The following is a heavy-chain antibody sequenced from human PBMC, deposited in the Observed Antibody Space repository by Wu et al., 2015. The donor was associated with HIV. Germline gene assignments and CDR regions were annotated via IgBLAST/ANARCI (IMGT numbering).Heavy chain of an antibody. CDR3: AREGHCGSTNCFFDF. V-gene: IGHV1-2*02. CDR2: INPKTTGA. D-gene: IGHD2-2*01. CDR1: GYTFIDYY. Sequence: QVQLVQSGTEVKKPGASLKVSCKASGYTFIDYYIHWVRQVPGQRLEWMGWINPKTTGALYADNFQGRVTMTSDTSINTVYMEVTRLTSDDTALYYCAREGHCGSTNCFFDFWGQGTLVTVSS. J-gene: IGHJ4*02.